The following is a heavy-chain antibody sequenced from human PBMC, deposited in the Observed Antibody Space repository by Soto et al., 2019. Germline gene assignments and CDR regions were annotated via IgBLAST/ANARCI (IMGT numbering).Heavy chain of an antibody. V-gene: IGHV4-59*08. D-gene: IGHD6-6*01. CDR1: GGSISSYY. CDR3: ARHFAPNIAARTHYYFYYMDV. J-gene: IGHJ6*03. CDR2: IYYSGST. Sequence: SETLSLTCTVSGGSISSYYWSWIRQPPGKGLEWIGYIYYSGSTNYTPSLKSRVTISVDTSKNQFSLKLSSVTAADTAVYYCARHFAPNIAARTHYYFYYMDVWGKGTTVTVSS.